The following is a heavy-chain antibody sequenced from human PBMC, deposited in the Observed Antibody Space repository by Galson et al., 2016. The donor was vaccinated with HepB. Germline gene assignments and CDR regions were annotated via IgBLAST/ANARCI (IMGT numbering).Heavy chain of an antibody. D-gene: IGHD2/OR15-2a*01. CDR3: ATTIAVDNILIYTYCAMDV. CDR2: IYPDESDI. Sequence: QSGADVKKPGESLKISCQASGHSFPSYWVAWVRQMPGKGLEWMGLIYPDESDIRYSPYFQGQVTISADKSISSAYLQLISLKTSDSAMYYCATTIAVDNILIYTYCAMDVWGQGTTVTVSS. V-gene: IGHV5-51*01. J-gene: IGHJ6*02. CDR1: GHSFPSYW.